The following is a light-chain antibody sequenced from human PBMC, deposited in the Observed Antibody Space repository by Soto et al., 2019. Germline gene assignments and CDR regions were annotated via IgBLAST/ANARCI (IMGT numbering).Light chain of an antibody. Sequence: QAVVTQEPSLTVSPGGTVTLTCASSTGAVTSGYYPNWFQQRPGQPPRALIYSTTYKHPWTPARFSGPLVGGKAALTLSGAQPQDEADYYCLLFYGDGVVFGGGTKLTVL. CDR2: STT. CDR1: TGAVTSGYY. V-gene: IGLV7-43*01. CDR3: LLFYGDGVV. J-gene: IGLJ2*01.